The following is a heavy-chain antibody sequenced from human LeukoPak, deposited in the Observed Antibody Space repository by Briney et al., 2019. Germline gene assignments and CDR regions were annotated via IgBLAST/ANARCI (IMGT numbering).Heavy chain of an antibody. J-gene: IGHJ6*02. Sequence: ASVKVSCKASGGTFSSYTISWVRQAPGQGLEWMGRIILTLGIANYAQKFQGRVTITADKSTSTAYMELSSLRSEDTAVYYCAHSGSYYQYYYGMDVWGQGTTVTVSS. D-gene: IGHD3-10*01. CDR1: GGTFSSYT. CDR2: IILTLGIA. V-gene: IGHV1-69*02. CDR3: AHSGSYYQYYYGMDV.